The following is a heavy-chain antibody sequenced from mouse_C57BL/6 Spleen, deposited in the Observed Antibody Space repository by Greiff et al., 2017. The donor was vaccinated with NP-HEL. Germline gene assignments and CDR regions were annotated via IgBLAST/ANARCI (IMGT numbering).Heavy chain of an antibody. CDR1: GYTFTDYN. J-gene: IGHJ4*01. Sequence: EVQLQQSGPELVKPGASVKMSCKASGYTFTDYNMHWVKQSHGKSLEWIGYINPNNGGTSYNQKFKGKATLTVNKSSSTAYMELRSLTSEDSAVYYGAGSACRYGNHEGYAMDYWGQGTSVTVSS. CDR3: AGSACRYGNHEGYAMDY. D-gene: IGHD1-1*01. V-gene: IGHV1-22*01. CDR2: INPNNGGT.